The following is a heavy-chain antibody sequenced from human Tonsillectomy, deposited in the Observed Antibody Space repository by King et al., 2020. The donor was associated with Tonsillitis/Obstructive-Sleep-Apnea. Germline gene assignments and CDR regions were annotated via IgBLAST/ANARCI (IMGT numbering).Heavy chain of an antibody. Sequence: QLQESGPGLVKPSETLSLTCTVSGGSISSYYWSWIRQPPGKGLEWIGYIYYSGSTNYNPSLKSRVTRSVDTSKNQFSLKLSSVTAADTAVYYCARGIRGDNDAFDIWGQGTMVTVSS. CDR3: ARGIRGDNDAFDI. J-gene: IGHJ3*02. D-gene: IGHD3-10*01. V-gene: IGHV4-59*01. CDR1: GGSISSYY. CDR2: IYYSGST.